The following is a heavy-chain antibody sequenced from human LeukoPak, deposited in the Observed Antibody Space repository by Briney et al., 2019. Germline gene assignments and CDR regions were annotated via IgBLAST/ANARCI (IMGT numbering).Heavy chain of an antibody. CDR1: GGSTSSVVYY. Sequence: SQTPSLTSPVSGGSTSSVVYYWGCVRAHPQKGPGRRVDIYYSGSTYYNPTLKIRVTISVDTTKNQFSLKLSSVTAADTAVYYCARGVRWLQLSYFDYWGQGTLVTVSS. CDR3: ARGVRWLQLSYFDY. J-gene: IGHJ4*02. D-gene: IGHD5-24*01. CDR2: IYYSGST. V-gene: IGHV4-31*03.